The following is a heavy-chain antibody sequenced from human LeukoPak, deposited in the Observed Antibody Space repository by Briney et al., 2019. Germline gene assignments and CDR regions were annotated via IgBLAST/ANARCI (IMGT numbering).Heavy chain of an antibody. CDR3: ARDPLHYYDSSGYDY. CDR2: IIPIFGTA. V-gene: IGHV1-69*13. D-gene: IGHD3-22*01. J-gene: IGHJ4*02. Sequence: SVKVSCKASGGTFSSYAISWVRQAPGQGLEWMGGIIPIFGTANYAQKFQGRVTITADETTSLAYMELSSLRSEDTAVYYCARDPLHYYDSSGYDYWGQGTLVTVSS. CDR1: GGTFSSYA.